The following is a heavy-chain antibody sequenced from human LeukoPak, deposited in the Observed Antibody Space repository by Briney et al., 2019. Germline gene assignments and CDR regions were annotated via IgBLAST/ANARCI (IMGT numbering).Heavy chain of an antibody. CDR1: GGSISSGSYY. Sequence: SETLSLTCTVSGGSISSGSYYWSWIRQPPGKGLEWIGSIYHSGSTYYNPSLKSRVTISVDTSKNQFSLKLSSVTAADTAVYYCARVMYGQAVGYYYYYMDVWGKGTTVTVSS. CDR3: ARVMYGQAVGYYYYYMDV. J-gene: IGHJ6*03. D-gene: IGHD3-10*02. CDR2: IYHSGST. V-gene: IGHV4-39*07.